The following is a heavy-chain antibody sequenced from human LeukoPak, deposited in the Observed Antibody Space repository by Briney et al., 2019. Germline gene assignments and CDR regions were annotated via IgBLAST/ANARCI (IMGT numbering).Heavy chain of an antibody. D-gene: IGHD3-9*01. CDR1: GGSFSGYY. CDR3: ARGRRYFDWLLRGYYFDH. CDR2: INHSGST. Sequence: SETLSLTCAVYGGSFSGYYWSWIRQPPGKGLEWIGEINHSGSTNYNPSLKSRVTISVDTSKNQFSLKLSPVTAADTAVYYCARGRRYFDWLLRGYYFDHWGQGTLVTVSS. J-gene: IGHJ4*02. V-gene: IGHV4-34*01.